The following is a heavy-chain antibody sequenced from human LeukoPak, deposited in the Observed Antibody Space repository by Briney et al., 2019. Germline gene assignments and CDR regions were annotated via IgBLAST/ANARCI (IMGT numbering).Heavy chain of an antibody. Sequence: SETLSLTCTVSGGSISSYHWSWTRQPAGKGLEWIGRMYTSGNTKYNPSLKSRVTMSVDTSKNQFSLKVSSVTAADTAVYYCATDGGNGLDYWGQGTLVTVSS. V-gene: IGHV4-4*07. CDR3: ATDGGNGLDY. D-gene: IGHD4-23*01. CDR2: MYTSGNT. J-gene: IGHJ4*02. CDR1: GGSISSYH.